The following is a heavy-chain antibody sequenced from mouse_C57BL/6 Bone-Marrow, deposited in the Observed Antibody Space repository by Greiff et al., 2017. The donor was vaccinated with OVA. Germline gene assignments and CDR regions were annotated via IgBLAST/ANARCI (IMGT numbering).Heavy chain of an antibody. V-gene: IGHV6-3*01. CDR3: PTGPGFAY. D-gene: IGHD4-1*01. CDR2: IRLKSDNYAT. CDR1: GFTFSNYW. J-gene: IGHJ3*01. Sequence: EVQLVESGGGLVQPGGSMKLSCVASGFTFSNYWMNWVRQSPEKGLEWVAQIRLKSDNYATHYAESVKGRFTISRDDSKSSVYLQMNNVRAEDTGVYYCPTGPGFAYWGQGTLVTVSA.